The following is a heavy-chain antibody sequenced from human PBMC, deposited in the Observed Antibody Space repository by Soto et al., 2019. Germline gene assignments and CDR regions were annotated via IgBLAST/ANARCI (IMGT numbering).Heavy chain of an antibody. J-gene: IGHJ4*02. CDR2: INHSGTT. V-gene: IGHV4-34*01. Sequence: SETLSLTCVVYGGSFSGYYWSWIRQPPGKGLEWIGEINHSGTTNYNPSLKSRVTISVDTSKNQFSLKLSSVTAADTAVYYCARPLGVWESYRALAYWGQGTLVT. CDR1: GGSFSGYY. CDR3: ARPLGVWESYRALAY. D-gene: IGHD3-16*02.